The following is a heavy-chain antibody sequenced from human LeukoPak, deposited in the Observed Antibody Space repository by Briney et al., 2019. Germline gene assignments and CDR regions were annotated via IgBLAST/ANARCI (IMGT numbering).Heavy chain of an antibody. D-gene: IGHD5-12*01. CDR2: IRCDGSNK. J-gene: IGHJ4*02. CDR3: ARVGNSGYGPDDY. CDR1: GFTFSSYG. Sequence: PGRSLTLSCAASGFTFSSYGMHWVRQAPGKGLEWVAFIRCDGSNKYYADSVKGRFTISRDNSKNTLYLQMNSLRAEDTAIYYCARVGNSGYGPDDYWGQGTLVTVSS. V-gene: IGHV3-30*02.